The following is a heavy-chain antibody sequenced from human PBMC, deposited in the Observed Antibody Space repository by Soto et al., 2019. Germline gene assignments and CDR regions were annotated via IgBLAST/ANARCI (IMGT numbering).Heavy chain of an antibody. J-gene: IGHJ4*02. CDR2: MYHSGST. CDR1: GGSISGSYW. D-gene: IGHD3-3*01. Sequence: SETLSLTCGVSGGSISGSYWWTWVRQPPGKGLEWIGQMYHSGSTTYNPSLKSRVTFSVDKSKNHFSLRLTSVTATDTAVYFCAASVNYDFWRDGGRHYYFDYWGQGVLVTVSS. V-gene: IGHV4-4*02. CDR3: AASVNYDFWRDGGRHYYFDY.